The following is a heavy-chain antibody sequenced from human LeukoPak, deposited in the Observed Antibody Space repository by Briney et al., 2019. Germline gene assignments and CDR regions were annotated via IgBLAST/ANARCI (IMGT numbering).Heavy chain of an antibody. J-gene: IGHJ4*02. D-gene: IGHD3-22*01. CDR1: GGSFSGDY. CDR2: INHSGST. V-gene: IGHV4-34*01. Sequence: KPSETLSLTRAVSGGSFSGDYWSWIRQPPGKGLEWIGEINHSGSTNYNPPLKSRVTISVATSKTKFSLKLSSVTAADTAVYYCASSRLDSDYWGQGTLVTVSS. CDR3: ASSRLDSDY.